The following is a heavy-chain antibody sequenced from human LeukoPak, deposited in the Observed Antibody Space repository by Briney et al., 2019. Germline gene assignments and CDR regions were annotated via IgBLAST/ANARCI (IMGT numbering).Heavy chain of an antibody. CDR2: ISSSGTTI. CDR1: GFTFSDYY. J-gene: IGHJ4*02. V-gene: IGHV3-11*04. CDR3: ARDPYSSSWYSAY. Sequence: GGSLRLSCVASGFTFSDYYMSWIRQAPGKGLEWVSYISSSGTTIYYADSVKGRFTISRDNAKKSLYLQMNSLRAEDTAVYYCARDPYSSSWYSAYWGQGTLVTVSS. D-gene: IGHD6-13*01.